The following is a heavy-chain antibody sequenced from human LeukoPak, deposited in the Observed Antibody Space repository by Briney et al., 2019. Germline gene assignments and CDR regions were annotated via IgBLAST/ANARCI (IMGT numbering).Heavy chain of an antibody. CDR3: AELGITMIGGV. CDR2: ISSSGSTI. Sequence: GGSLRLSCTASGFTFSRYWMSWVRQAPGKGLEWVSYISSSGSTIYYADSVKGRFTISRDNAKNSLYLQMNSLRAEDTAVYYCAELGITMIGGVWGKGTTVTISS. D-gene: IGHD3-10*02. J-gene: IGHJ6*04. V-gene: IGHV3-48*03. CDR1: GFTFSRYW.